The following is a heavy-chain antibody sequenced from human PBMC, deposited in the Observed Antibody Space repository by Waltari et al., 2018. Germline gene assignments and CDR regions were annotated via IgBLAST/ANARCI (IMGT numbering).Heavy chain of an antibody. D-gene: IGHD4-17*01. V-gene: IGHV3-74*01. J-gene: IGHJ5*02. CDR2: RNGYGTNI. CDR1: GFTFSSFW. CDR3: ARVRLGDYVIST. Sequence: EVQLVESGGGLVQPGGSLRLSCSASGFTFSSFWMHWVRQVPGKGLVWVSRRNGYGTNILYADSGKGRFTISRDNAKNTLYLQMNSLRAEDTAVYYCARVRLGDYVISTWGQGTLVTVSS.